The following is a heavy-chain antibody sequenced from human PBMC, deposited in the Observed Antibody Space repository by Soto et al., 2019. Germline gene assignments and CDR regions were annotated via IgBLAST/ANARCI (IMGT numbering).Heavy chain of an antibody. D-gene: IGHD5-18*01. CDR1: GYSFTSYW. Sequence: PGESLKISCKGSGYSFTSYWIGWVRQMPGKGLEWMGIIYPGDSDTRYSPSLQGQVTISADKSISTAYLQWSSLKASDTAMYYCARLRFTYTRENTAMVPVHNWFDPWGQGTLVTVSS. J-gene: IGHJ5*02. CDR3: ARLRFTYTRENTAMVPVHNWFDP. CDR2: IYPGDSDT. V-gene: IGHV5-51*01.